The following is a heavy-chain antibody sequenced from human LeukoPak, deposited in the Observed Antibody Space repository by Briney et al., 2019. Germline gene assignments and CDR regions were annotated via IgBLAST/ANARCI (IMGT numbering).Heavy chain of an antibody. CDR1: GFTFGSYA. Sequence: GGSLRLSCAASGFTFGSYAMTWVRQAPGKGLEWVSSISGSGGATYYADSVEGRFTISRDNSKNTLYLQMNSLGAEDTAVYYCAKKTGFFLSDPWGQGTLVTVSS. CDR3: AKKTGFFLSDP. D-gene: IGHD2/OR15-2a*01. CDR2: ISGSGGAT. J-gene: IGHJ5*02. V-gene: IGHV3-23*01.